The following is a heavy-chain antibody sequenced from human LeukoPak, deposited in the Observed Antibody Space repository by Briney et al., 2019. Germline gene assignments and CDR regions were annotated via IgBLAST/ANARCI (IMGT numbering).Heavy chain of an antibody. Sequence: SETLSLTCTVSGGSISSYYWSWIRQPPGKGLEWIGYIYYSGSTNYNPSLKSRVTISVDTSKNQFSLKPSSVTAADTAVYYCARTTEGGYTYDYFYYYYMDVWGKGTTVTISS. J-gene: IGHJ6*03. CDR2: IYYSGST. V-gene: IGHV4-59*01. CDR1: GGSISSYY. CDR3: ARTTEGGYTYDYFYYYYMDV. D-gene: IGHD5-18*01.